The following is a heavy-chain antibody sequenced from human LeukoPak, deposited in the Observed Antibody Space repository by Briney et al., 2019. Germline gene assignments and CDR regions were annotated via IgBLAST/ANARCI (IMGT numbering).Heavy chain of an antibody. Sequence: PGGSLRLSCAASGFTFSSYGMHWVRQAPGKGLEWVAFIRYDGSNKYYADSVKGRFTISRDNSKNTLYLQMNSLRAEDTAVYYCANPGYYDSRYLDYWGQGTLVTVSS. CDR1: GFTFSSYG. J-gene: IGHJ4*02. D-gene: IGHD3-22*01. V-gene: IGHV3-30*02. CDR2: IRYDGSNK. CDR3: ANPGYYDSRYLDY.